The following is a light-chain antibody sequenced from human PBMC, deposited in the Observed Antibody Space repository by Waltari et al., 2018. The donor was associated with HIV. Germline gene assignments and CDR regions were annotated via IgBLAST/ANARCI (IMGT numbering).Light chain of an antibody. CDR1: RSNIGARFD. CDR2: GKS. CDR3: QSYDSSLSGSV. V-gene: IGLV1-40*01. J-gene: IGLJ3*02. Sequence: QSVLTQPPSVSGAPGQRVTISCSGSRSNIGARFDVHWYQQIPGTAPKLLIDGKSNRPSGVPDRFSGSKSGPSASLAITGLQAEDEADYYCQSYDSSLSGSVFGGGTKLTVL.